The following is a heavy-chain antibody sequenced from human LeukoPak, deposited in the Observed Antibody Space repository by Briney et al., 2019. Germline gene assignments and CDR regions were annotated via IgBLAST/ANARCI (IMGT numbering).Heavy chain of an antibody. CDR3: AREVGATRGLDP. CDR2: IYSSGNT. V-gene: IGHV3-53*01. Sequence: GGSLRLSCAASGFTVSSNYMSWVRQAPGKGLEWVSIIYSSGNTYYADSVKGRSTISRDTPKNTLYLQMNSLRAEDTAFYYCAREVGATRGLDPWGQGTLVTVSS. J-gene: IGHJ5*02. D-gene: IGHD1-26*01. CDR1: GFTVSSNY.